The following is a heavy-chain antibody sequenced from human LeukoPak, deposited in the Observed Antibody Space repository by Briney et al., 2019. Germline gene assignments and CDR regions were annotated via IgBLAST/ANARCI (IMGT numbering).Heavy chain of an antibody. CDR2: MKQDGSEI. CDR3: ARAPGDWFDP. V-gene: IGHV3-7*01. J-gene: IGHJ5*02. Sequence: GGSLRLSCAASGFSFSNSWMSWVRQAPGRGLEWVASMKQDGSEIFYVDSVRGRFTISRDNAQNSLYLQMNSLRAEDTAVYYCARAPGDWFDPWGQGTLVTVSS. CDR1: GFSFSNSW.